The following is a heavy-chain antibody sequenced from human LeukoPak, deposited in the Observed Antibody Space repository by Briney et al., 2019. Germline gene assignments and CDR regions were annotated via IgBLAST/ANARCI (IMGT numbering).Heavy chain of an antibody. V-gene: IGHV4-39*01. Sequence: SETLSLTCTVSGGSISSSSYYWGWLRQPPGKGLEWIVSMYHSGSTYYSPSLKSLITISVDTSKNQFSLKLSSVPAADTAVYYCARRRATNYFDYWGQGTLVTVSS. J-gene: IGHJ4*02. CDR2: MYHSGST. D-gene: IGHD1-26*01. CDR1: GGSISSSSYY. CDR3: ARRRATNYFDY.